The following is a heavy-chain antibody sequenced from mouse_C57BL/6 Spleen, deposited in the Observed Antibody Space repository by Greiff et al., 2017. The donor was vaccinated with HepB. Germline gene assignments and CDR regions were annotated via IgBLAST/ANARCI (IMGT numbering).Heavy chain of an antibody. J-gene: IGHJ4*01. CDR3: ARWYYGSREGMDY. CDR1: SYTFTSYW. V-gene: IGHV1-64*01. CDR2: IHPNSGST. D-gene: IGHD1-1*01. Sequence: QVQLQQPGAELVKPGASVKLSCKASSYTFTSYWMHWVKQRPGQGLEWIGMIHPNSGSTNYNEKFKSKATLTVDKSSSTAYMQLSSLTSEDSAVYYCARWYYGSREGMDYWGQGTSVTVSS.